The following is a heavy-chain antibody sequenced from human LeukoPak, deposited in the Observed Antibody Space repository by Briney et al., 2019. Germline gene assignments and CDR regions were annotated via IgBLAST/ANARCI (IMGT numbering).Heavy chain of an antibody. CDR3: ARDHCSSTSCYYLTDPPFDP. V-gene: IGHV1-69*01. J-gene: IGHJ5*02. Sequence: ASVKVSCKASGGTFSSYAISWVRQAPGQGLEWMGGIIPIFGTANYAPKFQGRVTITADESTSTAYMELSSLRSEDTAVYYCARDHCSSTSCYYLTDPPFDPWGQGTLATVSS. CDR2: IIPIFGTA. CDR1: GGTFSSYA. D-gene: IGHD2-2*01.